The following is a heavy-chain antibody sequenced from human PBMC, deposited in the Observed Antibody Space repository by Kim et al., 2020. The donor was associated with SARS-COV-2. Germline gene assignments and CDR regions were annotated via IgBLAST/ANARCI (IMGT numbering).Heavy chain of an antibody. Sequence: SETLSLTCTVSGGSISSSSYYWGWIRQPPGKGLEWIGSIYYSGSTYYNPSLKSRVTISVDTSKNQFSLKLSSVTAADTAVYYCASEPVVAATGNWFDPWGQGTLVTVSS. V-gene: IGHV4-39*01. J-gene: IGHJ5*02. CDR2: IYYSGST. D-gene: IGHD2-15*01. CDR3: ASEPVVAATGNWFDP. CDR1: GGSISSSSYY.